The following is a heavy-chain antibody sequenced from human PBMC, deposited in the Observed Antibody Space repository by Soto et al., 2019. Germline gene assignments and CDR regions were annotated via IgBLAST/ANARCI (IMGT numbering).Heavy chain of an antibody. CDR1: GGTFSSYA. Sequence: GASVKVSCEASGGTFSSYAISWVRLAPGQGLEWMGGIIPIFGTANYAQKFQGRVTITADESTSTAYMELSSLRSEDTAVYYCARASDKAMVPSRYFDLSGRGTLVTVYS. CDR2: IIPIFGTA. V-gene: IGHV1-69*13. CDR3: ARASDKAMVPSRYFDL. J-gene: IGHJ2*01. D-gene: IGHD5-18*01.